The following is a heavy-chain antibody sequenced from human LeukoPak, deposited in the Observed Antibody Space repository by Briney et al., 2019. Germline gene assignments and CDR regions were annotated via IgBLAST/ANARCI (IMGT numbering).Heavy chain of an antibody. CDR1: GGTFSSYA. V-gene: IGHV1-69*13. CDR3: ARGSGATTPNAFDI. J-gene: IGHJ3*02. Sequence: SVKVSCKASGGTFSSYAISWVRQAPGQGLEWMGGIIPIFGTANYAQKFQGRVTITADESTSTAHMELSSLRSEDTAVYYCARGSGATTPNAFDIWGQGTMVTVSS. CDR2: IIPIFGTA. D-gene: IGHD1-26*01.